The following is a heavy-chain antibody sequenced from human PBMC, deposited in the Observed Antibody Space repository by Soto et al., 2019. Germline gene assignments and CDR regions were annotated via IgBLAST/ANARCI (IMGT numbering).Heavy chain of an antibody. V-gene: IGHV1-69*12. Sequence: QVQLVQSGAEVKKPGSSVKVSCKASGGTISSYAISWVRQAPGQGLEWMGGIIPIFGTSNYAQEFQGRVTITADESTSTAYMELGSLRSEDTAVYYCASPSTAYNYYYGMDVWGQGTTVTVSS. CDR2: IIPIFGTS. CDR3: ASPSTAYNYYYGMDV. J-gene: IGHJ6*02. CDR1: GGTISSYA. D-gene: IGHD2-2*01.